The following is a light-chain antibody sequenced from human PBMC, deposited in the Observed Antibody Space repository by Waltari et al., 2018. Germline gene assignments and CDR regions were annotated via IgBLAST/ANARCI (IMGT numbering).Light chain of an antibody. J-gene: IGKJ1*01. V-gene: IGKV3-20*01. CDR2: GAS. Sequence: EIVLTQSQGTLSLSPGEGATLPCRASQSVFNNYLAWFQQRPGQAPRLLIYGASSRATGIPDRFRGSGSGTDFTLTVSTLEPEDFAVYYCHQYGTIPRTFGQGTKVEIK. CDR3: HQYGTIPRT. CDR1: QSVFNNY.